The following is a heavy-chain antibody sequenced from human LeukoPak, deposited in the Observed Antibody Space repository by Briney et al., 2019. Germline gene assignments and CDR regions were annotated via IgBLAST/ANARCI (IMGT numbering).Heavy chain of an antibody. CDR1: GGSFSGYY. J-gene: IGHJ3*02. V-gene: IGHV4-34*01. CDR2: INHSGST. D-gene: IGHD3-10*01. Sequence: SETLPLTCAVYGGSFSGYYWSWIRQPPGKGLEWIGEINHSGSTNYNPSLKSRVTISVDTSKNQFSLKLSSVTAADTAVYYCARRDAITMDDAFDIWGQGTMVTVSS. CDR3: ARRDAITMDDAFDI.